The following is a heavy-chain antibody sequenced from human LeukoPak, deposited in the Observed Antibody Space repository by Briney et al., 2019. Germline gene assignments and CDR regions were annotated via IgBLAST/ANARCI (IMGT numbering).Heavy chain of an antibody. CDR2: ISGSGGST. CDR3: ARDKAGGYGDYYYYGMDV. J-gene: IGHJ6*02. CDR1: GFTFSSYA. V-gene: IGHV3-23*01. Sequence: GGSLRLSCAASGFTFSSYAMSWVRQAPGKGLEWVSGISGSGGSTYYADSVKGRFTISRDNAKNSLYLQMNSLRAEDTAVYYCARDKAGGYGDYYYYGMDVWGQGTTVTVSS. D-gene: IGHD5-12*01.